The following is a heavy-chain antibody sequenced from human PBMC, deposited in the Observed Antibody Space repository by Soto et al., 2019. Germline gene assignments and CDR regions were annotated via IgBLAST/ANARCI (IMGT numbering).Heavy chain of an antibody. V-gene: IGHV3-74*01. D-gene: IGHD5-18*01. CDR1: GFTFSSYW. Sequence: EVQLVESGGGLVQPGGSLRLSCAASGFTFSSYWMHWVRQAPGQGLVWVSRINSDGSSTSYADSVKGRFTISRDNAKNTLYLQMNSLRAEDTAGYYCAVSKDTAMVYWGQGTLVTVSS. CDR3: AVSKDTAMVY. J-gene: IGHJ4*02. CDR2: INSDGSST.